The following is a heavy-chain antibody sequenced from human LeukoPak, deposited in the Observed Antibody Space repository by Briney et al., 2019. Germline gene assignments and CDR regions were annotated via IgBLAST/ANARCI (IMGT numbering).Heavy chain of an antibody. J-gene: IGHJ4*02. Sequence: PGGSLRLSCAASGFTFSSHSMNWVRQAPGKGLEWLSYIDSGSGNIYYRDSVKGRFTISRDNAQDSLYLQMDSLRDEDTAVYYCARGVVAATPFDYWGQGTLVTVSS. CDR1: GFTFSSHS. V-gene: IGHV3-48*02. D-gene: IGHD2-15*01. CDR3: ARGVVAATPFDY. CDR2: IDSGSGNI.